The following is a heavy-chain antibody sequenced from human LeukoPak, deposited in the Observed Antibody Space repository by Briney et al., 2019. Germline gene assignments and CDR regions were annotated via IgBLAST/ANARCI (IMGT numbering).Heavy chain of an antibody. CDR2: INSDGSTT. J-gene: IGHJ4*01. CDR3: ARGYYSASRIDY. V-gene: IGHV3-74*01. CDR1: GLTFSSFW. Sequence: GGSLRLSCAASGLTFSSFWMHWVRRAPGKGLEWVSRINSDGSTTTYADSVKGRLTISRDNAKNTLYLQMNSLRAEDTAVYYCARGYYSASRIDYWGQEPWSPFPQ. D-gene: IGHD2-2*01.